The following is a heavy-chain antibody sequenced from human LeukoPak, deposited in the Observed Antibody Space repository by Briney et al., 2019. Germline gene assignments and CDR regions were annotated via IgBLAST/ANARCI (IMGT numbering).Heavy chain of an antibody. CDR2: ISSDEINE. D-gene: IGHD6-19*01. J-gene: IGHJ4*02. CDR1: GFTFSSYS. Sequence: GGSLRLSCAASGFTFSSYSMNWVRQAPGKGLEWVAAISSDEINEYYADSVKGRFTISRDNSKNTLYLQINSLRGEDTAVYYCAKGESITSAWFDYWGQGTLVTVSS. V-gene: IGHV3-30*18. CDR3: AKGESITSAWFDY.